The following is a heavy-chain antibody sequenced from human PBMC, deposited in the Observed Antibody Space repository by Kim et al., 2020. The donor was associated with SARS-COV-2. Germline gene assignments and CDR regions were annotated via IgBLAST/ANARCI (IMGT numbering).Heavy chain of an antibody. Sequence: SLKSRVTISVDTSKNQFSLKLSSVTAADTAVYYCASTNPNYYGSGRYFDYWGQGTLVTVSS. J-gene: IGHJ4*02. D-gene: IGHD3-10*01. V-gene: IGHV4-39*01. CDR3: ASTNPNYYGSGRYFDY.